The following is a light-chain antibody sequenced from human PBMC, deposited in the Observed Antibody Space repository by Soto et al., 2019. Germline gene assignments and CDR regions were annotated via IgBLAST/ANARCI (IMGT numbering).Light chain of an antibody. J-gene: IGLJ1*01. V-gene: IGLV2-23*01. Sequence: QSVLTQPDSVSGSPGQSITISCTGTAGDVGSYNLVSWYQQRPGKAPKLLIYEATKRPLGLSNRFSGSRSGNTASLTISGLQAEDEADYYCSSYASYISSNVFGPGTKVTVL. CDR1: AGDVGSYNL. CDR2: EAT. CDR3: SSYASYISSNV.